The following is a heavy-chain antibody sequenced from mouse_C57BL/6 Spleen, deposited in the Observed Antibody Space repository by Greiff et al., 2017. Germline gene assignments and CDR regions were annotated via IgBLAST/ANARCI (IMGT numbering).Heavy chain of an antibody. CDR3: ARDGKENFDY. CDR2: IDPSDSYT. J-gene: IGHJ2*01. Sequence: QVQLQQPGAELVRPGTSVKLSCKASGYTFTSYWMHWVKQRPGQGLEWIGVIDPSDSYTNYNQKFKGKATLTVDTSSSTAYMQLSSLTSEDSAVYYCARDGKENFDYWGQGTTLTVSS. V-gene: IGHV1-59*01. D-gene: IGHD2-3*01. CDR1: GYTFTSYW.